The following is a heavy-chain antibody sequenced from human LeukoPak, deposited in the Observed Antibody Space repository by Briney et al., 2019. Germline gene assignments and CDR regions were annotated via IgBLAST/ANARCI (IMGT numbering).Heavy chain of an antibody. J-gene: IGHJ5*02. CDR2: ISSSSSYT. Sequence: GGSLRLSCAASGFTFSSYSMNWVRQAPGKGLEWVSSISSSSSYTYYADSVKGRFTISRDNAKNSLYLQMNSLRAEDTAVYYCARDLYSSSWWFDPWGQGTLVTVSS. CDR3: ARDLYSSSWWFDP. V-gene: IGHV3-21*01. D-gene: IGHD6-6*01. CDR1: GFTFSSYS.